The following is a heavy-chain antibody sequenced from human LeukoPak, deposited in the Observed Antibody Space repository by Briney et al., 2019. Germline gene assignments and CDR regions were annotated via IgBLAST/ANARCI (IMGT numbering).Heavy chain of an antibody. CDR2: ISAYNGNT. CDR3: ALDYYDSSGYYDDS. D-gene: IGHD3-22*01. Sequence: ASVKVSCKASGYTFTSYGISWVRQAPGQGLEWMGWISAYNGNTNYAQKLLGRVTMTTDTSTSTAYMELRSLRSDDTAVYYCALDYYDSSGYYDDSWGQGTLVTVSS. V-gene: IGHV1-18*01. J-gene: IGHJ4*02. CDR1: GYTFTSYG.